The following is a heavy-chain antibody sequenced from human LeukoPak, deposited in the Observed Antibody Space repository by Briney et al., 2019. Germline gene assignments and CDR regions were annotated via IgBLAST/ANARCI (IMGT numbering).Heavy chain of an antibody. CDR2: ISAYNGNT. CDR3: ARDAYYGSGSYHPSP. D-gene: IGHD3-10*01. Sequence: ASVKVSCKASGYTFTSYGISWVRQAPGQGLEWMGWISAYNGNTNYAQKLQGRVTMTTDTSTSTAYMELRSLRSDDTAVYYCARDAYYGSGSYHPSPWGQGTLVTVSS. V-gene: IGHV1-18*04. CDR1: GYTFTSYG. J-gene: IGHJ5*02.